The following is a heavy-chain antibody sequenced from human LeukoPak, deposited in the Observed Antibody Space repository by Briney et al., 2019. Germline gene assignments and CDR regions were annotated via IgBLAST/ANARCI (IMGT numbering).Heavy chain of an antibody. CDR1: GGSFSGYY. J-gene: IGHJ6*03. CDR3: ARGRVVVGPRNRRSRQTEHGYYMDV. V-gene: IGHV4-34*01. D-gene: IGHD2-15*01. Sequence: PSETLSLTCAVYGGSFSGYYWSWIRQPPGKGLEWIGEINHSGSTNYNPSLKSRVTISVDTSKNQFSLKLSSVTAADTAVYYCARGRVVVGPRNRRSRQTEHGYYMDVWGKGTTVTVSS. CDR2: INHSGST.